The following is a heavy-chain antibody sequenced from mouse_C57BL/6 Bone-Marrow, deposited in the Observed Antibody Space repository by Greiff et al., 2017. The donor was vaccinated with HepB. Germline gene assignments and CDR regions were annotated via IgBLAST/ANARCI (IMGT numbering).Heavy chain of an antibody. CDR2: INPSSGYT. D-gene: IGHD2-1*01. CDR1: GYTFTSYW. CDR3: ARRTGNYETWFAY. Sequence: QVQLQQSGAELAKPGASVKLSCKASGYTFTSYWMHWVQQRPGQGLEWIGYINPSSGYTKYNQKFKDKSTLTADKSTSTAYMQLSSLTYEDSAVYYCARRTGNYETWFAYWGQGTLVTVSA. J-gene: IGHJ3*01. V-gene: IGHV1-7*01.